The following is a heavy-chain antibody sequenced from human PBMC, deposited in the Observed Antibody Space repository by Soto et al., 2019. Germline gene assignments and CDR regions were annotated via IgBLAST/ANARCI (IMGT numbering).Heavy chain of an antibody. J-gene: IGHJ5*01. Sequence: QVHLVQSGAEVKKPGASVRVSCKASGYSFTGNSMHWVRQAPGQGLEWMGWSNPNNGGTNYAQRFRGWVTMTRDTSVSTAYMDLNRLKSVDTAVYYCVIQRSWFVYWGQGTLVTVSS. CDR1: GYSFTGNS. V-gene: IGHV1-2*04. CDR2: SNPNNGGT. CDR3: VIQRSWFVY.